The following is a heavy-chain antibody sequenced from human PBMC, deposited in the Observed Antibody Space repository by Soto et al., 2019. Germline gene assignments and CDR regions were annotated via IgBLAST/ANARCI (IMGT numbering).Heavy chain of an antibody. V-gene: IGHV3-49*04. CDR1: GFTFGDYA. CDR3: TRVTRDDSSGYYATYDAFDI. J-gene: IGHJ3*02. CDR2: IRSKAYGGTT. Sequence: SLRLSCTASGFTFGDYAMSWVRQAPGKGLEWVGFIRSKAYGGTTEYAASVKGRFTISRDDSKSIAYLQMNSLKTEDTAVYYCTRVTRDDSSGYYATYDAFDIWGKGTMVTV. D-gene: IGHD3-22*01.